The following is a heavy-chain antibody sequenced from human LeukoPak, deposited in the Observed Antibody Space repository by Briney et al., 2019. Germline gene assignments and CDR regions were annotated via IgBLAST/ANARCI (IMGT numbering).Heavy chain of an antibody. J-gene: IGHJ4*02. V-gene: IGHV3-23*01. CDR3: AKDDAWLRFGE. CDR2: ISPSGDIT. D-gene: IGHD3-10*01. Sequence: QPGGSLRLSCAASGFTFSTFAMIWVRQPPGKGLEWVSGISPSGDITYYADSVKGRFTISRDNSKNTLYLEVISLTAEDTAVYYCAKDDAWLRFGEWSQGTLVTVSS. CDR1: GFTFSTFA.